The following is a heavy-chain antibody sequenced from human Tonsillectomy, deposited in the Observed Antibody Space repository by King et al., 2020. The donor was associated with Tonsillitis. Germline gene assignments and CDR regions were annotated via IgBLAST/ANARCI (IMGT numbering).Heavy chain of an antibody. J-gene: IGHJ4*02. V-gene: IGHV3-66*01. D-gene: IGHD3-10*01. Sequence: VQLVESGGGLVQPGGSLRLSCAASGFTVSSNYMSWVRQAPGKGLEWVSVIYSGGSTYYADSVKGRFTISRDNSKNTLYLQMNSLRAEDTAVYYCSRELWFGDYYFHYWGQGTLVTVSS. CDR1: GFTVSSNY. CDR2: IYSGGST. CDR3: SRELWFGDYYFHY.